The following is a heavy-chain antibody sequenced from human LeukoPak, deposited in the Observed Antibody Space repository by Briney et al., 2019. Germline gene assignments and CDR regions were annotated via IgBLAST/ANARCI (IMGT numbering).Heavy chain of an antibody. V-gene: IGHV4-39*07. CDR2: IYYSGST. CDR3: ARLSTVTTSFDY. CDR1: GGSISSSYSY. J-gene: IGHJ4*02. Sequence: SETLSLTCTVSGGSISSSYSYWGWIRQPPGKGLEWIGNIYYSGSTYYNPSLKSRVTISVDTSKNHFSLKLNSVTTADTAVYYCARLSTVTTSFDYWGQGTLVTVSS. D-gene: IGHD4-17*01.